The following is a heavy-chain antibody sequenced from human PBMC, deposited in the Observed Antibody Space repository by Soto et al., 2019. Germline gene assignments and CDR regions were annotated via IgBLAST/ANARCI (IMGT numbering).Heavy chain of an antibody. CDR1: GFAFSRYA. Sequence: QVQLVESGGGVVQPGRSLRLSCAASGFAFSRYAMHWVHQAPGKGLEWVAVISYDGSNKYYADSVKGRFTISRDNSKNTLYLQMNSLRAEDTAVYYCARDLSGSGHWGQGTLVTVSS. D-gene: IGHD3-10*01. V-gene: IGHV3-30-3*01. CDR2: ISYDGSNK. J-gene: IGHJ4*02. CDR3: ARDLSGSGH.